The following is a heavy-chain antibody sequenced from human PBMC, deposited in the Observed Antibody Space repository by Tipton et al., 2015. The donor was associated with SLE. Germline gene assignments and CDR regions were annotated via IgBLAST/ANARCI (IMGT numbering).Heavy chain of an antibody. V-gene: IGHV4-34*01. D-gene: IGHD2-15*01. J-gene: IGHJ6*03. CDR3: ARGVAGYYSFCYMDV. Sequence: LRLSCAVYGGSFSGYSWNWIRQPPGKGLEWIGGVNHDRDTIYNPSLKSRVTFSVDTSTNQLSLRLNSVTAADTAVYYCARGVAGYYSFCYMDVWGKGTTVTVSS. CDR1: GGSFSGYS. CDR2: VNHDRDT.